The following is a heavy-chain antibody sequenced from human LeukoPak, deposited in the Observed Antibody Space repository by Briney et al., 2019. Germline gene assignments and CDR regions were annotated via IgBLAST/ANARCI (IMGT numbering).Heavy chain of an antibody. CDR3: ARGNYYGSGRSPFDY. CDR2: INPNSGGT. V-gene: IGHV1-2*02. CDR1: GYTFTGYY. D-gene: IGHD3-10*01. Sequence: ASVKVSCKASGYTFTGYYMHWVRQAHEQGLEWMGWINPNSGGTNYAQKFQGRVTMTRDTSISTAYMELSRLRSDDTAVYYCARGNYYGSGRSPFDYWGQGTLVTVSS. J-gene: IGHJ4*02.